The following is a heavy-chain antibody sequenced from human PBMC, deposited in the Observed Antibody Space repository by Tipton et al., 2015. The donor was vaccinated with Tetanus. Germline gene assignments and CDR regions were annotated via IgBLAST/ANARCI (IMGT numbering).Heavy chain of an antibody. J-gene: IGHJ4*02. Sequence: QLVQSGAEVKKPGSSVKVSCKASGSTFSSYAISWVRQAPGQGLEWMGGIIPIFGTANYARKFQCRVTITADESTSTAYMELSSLRSEDTAVYYCARGGPYFYGSGSISGGGYFVYWGQGTLVTVSS. D-gene: IGHD3-10*01. CDR3: ARGGPYFYGSGSISGGGYFVY. CDR1: GSTFSSYA. CDR2: IIPIFGTA. V-gene: IGHV1-69*01.